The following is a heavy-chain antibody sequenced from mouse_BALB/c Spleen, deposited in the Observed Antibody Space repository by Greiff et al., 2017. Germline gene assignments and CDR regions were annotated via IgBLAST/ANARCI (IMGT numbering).Heavy chain of an antibody. Sequence: EVKLMESGGGLVKPGGSLKLSCAASGFTFSSYAMSWVRQTPEKRLEWVASISSGGSTYYPDSVKGRFTISRDNARNILYLQMSSLRSEDTAMYYCASTYDYDTYYFDYWGQGTTLTVSS. D-gene: IGHD2-4*01. CDR1: GFTFSSYA. CDR3: ASTYDYDTYYFDY. J-gene: IGHJ2*01. V-gene: IGHV5-6-5*01. CDR2: ISSGGST.